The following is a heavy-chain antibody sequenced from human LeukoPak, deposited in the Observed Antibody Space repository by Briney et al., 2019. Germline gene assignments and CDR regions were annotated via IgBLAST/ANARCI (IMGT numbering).Heavy chain of an antibody. CDR1: GFTFSDYY. CDR2: ITSVSYT. V-gene: IGHV3-11*06. Sequence: GGSLRLSCAASGFTFSDYYMNWIRQAPGRGLEWVSYITSVSYTNYADSVKGRFTISRDNAKNSLYLQMNSLRAEDTAVYYCAREGSSGRYLESCGAGTLVTVSS. J-gene: IGHJ4*02. D-gene: IGHD1-26*01. CDR3: AREGSSGRYLES.